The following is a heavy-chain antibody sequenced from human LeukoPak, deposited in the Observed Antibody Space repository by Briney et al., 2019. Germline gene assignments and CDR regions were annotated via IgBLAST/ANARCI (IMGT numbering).Heavy chain of an antibody. CDR3: ARGGGLDV. Sequence: GGSLRFSCAASGFTFSSYWMSWARQAPGKGLEWVASINHNGNVNYYVDSVKGRFTISRDNAKNSLYLQMSNLRAEDTAVYFCARGGGLDVWGQGATVTVSS. J-gene: IGHJ6*02. CDR2: INHNGNVN. V-gene: IGHV3-7*03. D-gene: IGHD3-16*01. CDR1: GFTFSSYW.